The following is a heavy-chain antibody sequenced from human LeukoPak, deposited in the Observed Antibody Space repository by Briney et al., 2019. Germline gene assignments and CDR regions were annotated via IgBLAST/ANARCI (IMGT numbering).Heavy chain of an antibody. V-gene: IGHV3-33*01. Sequence: GGSLRLSCAASGFTFSSYGMHWVRQAPGKGLEWVAVIWYDGSNKYYADSVKGRFTISRDNSKNTLYLQMNSLRAEDTAVYYCARQEIGDLDAFDIWGQGTMVTVSS. CDR1: GFTFSSYG. J-gene: IGHJ3*02. CDR2: IWYDGSNK. D-gene: IGHD2/OR15-2a*01. CDR3: ARQEIGDLDAFDI.